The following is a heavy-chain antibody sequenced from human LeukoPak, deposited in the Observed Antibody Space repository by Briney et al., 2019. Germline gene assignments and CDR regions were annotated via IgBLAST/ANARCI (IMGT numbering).Heavy chain of an antibody. D-gene: IGHD2-15*01. J-gene: IGHJ4*02. Sequence: ASVKVSCKASGYTFTGYYMHWVRQAPGQGLEWMGWINPNSGGTNYAQKFQGRVTMTRDTSISTAYMELSRLRSDDTAVYYCARGGHIVVVVAADFDYWGERTLVTVSS. CDR1: GYTFTGYY. CDR2: INPNSGGT. CDR3: ARGGHIVVVVAADFDY. V-gene: IGHV1-2*02.